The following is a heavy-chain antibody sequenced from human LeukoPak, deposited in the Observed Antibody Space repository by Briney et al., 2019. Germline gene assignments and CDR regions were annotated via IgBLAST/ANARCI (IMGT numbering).Heavy chain of an antibody. CDR1: GFTFSGYW. V-gene: IGHV3-7*01. CDR3: ARDRGVVADGTVGWFDL. Sequence: GGSLRLSCVASGFTFSGYWMTWVRQAPGQGLEWVANIREDGNRQTYEDSLKGRFTISRDNARNSLYLQLDSLKAEDTAVYYCARDRGVVADGTVGWFDLWGQGTLVTASS. CDR2: IREDGNRQ. D-gene: IGHD3-10*01. J-gene: IGHJ5*02.